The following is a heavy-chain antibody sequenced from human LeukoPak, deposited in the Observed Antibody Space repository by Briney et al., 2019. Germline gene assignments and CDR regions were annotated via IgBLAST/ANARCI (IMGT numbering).Heavy chain of an antibody. J-gene: IGHJ4*02. D-gene: IGHD3-22*01. CDR1: GGSISSYY. CDR2: IYTSGST. CDR3: ARDRYYYDSSGDYFDY. Sequence: SETLSLTCTVSGGSISSYYWSWIRQPAGKGLEWIGRIYTSGSTNYNPSLKSRVTMSVDTSKNQFSLKLSSVTAADTAVYYCARDRYYYDSSGDYFDYWGQGTLVTVSS. V-gene: IGHV4-4*07.